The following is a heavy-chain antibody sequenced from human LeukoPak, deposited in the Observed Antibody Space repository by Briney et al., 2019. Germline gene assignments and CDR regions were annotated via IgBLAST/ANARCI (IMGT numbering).Heavy chain of an antibody. CDR2: INHNGST. D-gene: IGHD3-22*01. Sequence: SETLSLTCAVYGGSFSGYYWSWIRQPPGKGLEWIGEINHNGSTNYNPSLKSRVTISVDTSKNQFSLKLSSVTAADTAVYYCARGSMIQPLDYWGQGTLVTVSS. CDR1: GGSFSGYY. CDR3: ARGSMIQPLDY. J-gene: IGHJ4*02. V-gene: IGHV4-34*01.